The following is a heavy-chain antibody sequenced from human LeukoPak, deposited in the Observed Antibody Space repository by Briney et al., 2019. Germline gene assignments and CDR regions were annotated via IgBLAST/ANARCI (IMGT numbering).Heavy chain of an antibody. D-gene: IGHD3-16*01. J-gene: IGHJ4*02. CDR2: INPNSGGI. Sequence: ASVKVSCKASGYTXTGYYIHWVRQAPGQGLEWMGWINPNSGGINYAQKFQGRVTMTRDTSISTAYMELTRLRSDDTAVYYCVPGSRTMGEAPYYFDYWGQGTLVTVSP. CDR3: VPGSRTMGEAPYYFDY. CDR1: GYTXTGYY. V-gene: IGHV1-2*02.